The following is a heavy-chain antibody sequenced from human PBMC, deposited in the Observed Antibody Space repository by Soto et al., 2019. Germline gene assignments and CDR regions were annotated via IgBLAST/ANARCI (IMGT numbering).Heavy chain of an antibody. CDR3: LKDRLVYDRDACPRGWFDS. D-gene: IGHD1-20*01. CDR1: GFTFASYA. CDR2: INDDGSKT. J-gene: IGHJ5*01. V-gene: IGHV3-23*01. Sequence: EVEFLESGGGLAQPGGSLRVSCSGSGFTFASYALNWVRQAPGKGLEWVSGINDDGSKTYYADTVKGRFTISRDKSKRTLYLQMSSLRVEDTAIYHCLKDRLVYDRDACPRGWFDSWGQGTLVSVSS.